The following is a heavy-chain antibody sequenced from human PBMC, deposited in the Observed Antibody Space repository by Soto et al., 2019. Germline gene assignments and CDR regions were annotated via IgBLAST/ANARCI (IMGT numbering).Heavy chain of an antibody. CDR2: IIPIFGTA. CDR3: ARGRYYGSGSYYYYGMDV. V-gene: IGHV1-69*13. Sequence: SVKVSCKAAGGTFSSYAISWVRQAPGQGLEWMGGIIPIFGTASYAQKFQGRVTITADESTSTAYMELSSLRSEDTAVYYCARGRYYGSGSYYYYGMDVWGQGTTVTVSS. D-gene: IGHD3-10*01. CDR1: GGTFSSYA. J-gene: IGHJ6*02.